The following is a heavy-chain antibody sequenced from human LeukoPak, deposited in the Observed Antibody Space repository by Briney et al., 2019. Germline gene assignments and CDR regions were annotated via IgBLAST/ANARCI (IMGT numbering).Heavy chain of an antibody. V-gene: IGHV4-34*01. J-gene: IGHJ4*02. D-gene: IGHD6-13*01. CDR1: GGSFSGYY. CDR3: AGAAYSSSWYPY. Sequence: SETLSLTCAVYGGSFSGYYWSWIRQPPGKGLEWVGEINHSGSTNYNPSLKSRVTISVDTSKNQFSLKLSSVTAADTAVYYCAGAAYSSSWYPYWGQGTLVTVSS. CDR2: INHSGST.